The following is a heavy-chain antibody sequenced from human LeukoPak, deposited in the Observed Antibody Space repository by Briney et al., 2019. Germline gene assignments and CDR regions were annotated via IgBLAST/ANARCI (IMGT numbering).Heavy chain of an antibody. CDR2: ISSSGSTI. CDR3: ASSNEFYYDTSTYVDY. J-gene: IGHJ4*02. CDR1: GFTFSTYS. Sequence: GGSLRLSCAASGFTFSTYSMNWVRQAPGKGLEWISYISSSGSTIYYADSVKGRFTISRDNSRNTLYLQMNSLKPEDTAVYYCASSNEFYYDTSTYVDYWGQGTLVTVSS. V-gene: IGHV3-48*01. D-gene: IGHD3-22*01.